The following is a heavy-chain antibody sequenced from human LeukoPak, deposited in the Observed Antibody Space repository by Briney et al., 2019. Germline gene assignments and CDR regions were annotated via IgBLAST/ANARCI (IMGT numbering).Heavy chain of an antibody. CDR2: ISGSGGST. V-gene: IGHV3-23*01. CDR3: AKDRITGTTRALRLYDY. CDR1: GFTFSSYA. Sequence: VGSLRLSCAASGFTFSSYAMSWVRQAPGKGLEWVSAISGSGGSTYYADSVKGRFTISRDNSKNTLYLQMNSLRAEDTAVYYCAKDRITGTTRALRLYDYWGQGTLVTVSS. J-gene: IGHJ4*02. D-gene: IGHD1-7*01.